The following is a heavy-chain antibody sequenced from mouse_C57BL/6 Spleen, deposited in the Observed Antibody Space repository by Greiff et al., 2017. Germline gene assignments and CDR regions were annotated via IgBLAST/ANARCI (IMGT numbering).Heavy chain of an antibody. CDR3: AGGLRQGY. CDR1: GYTFTSYW. D-gene: IGHD2-2*01. J-gene: IGHJ2*01. Sequence: VQLQQPGAELVMPGASVKLSCKASGYTFTSYWMHWVKQRPGQGLEWIGEIDPSDSYTNYNQKFKGKSTLTVDKSASTAYMQLSSLTSEDSAVYYCAGGLRQGYWGQGTTLTVSS. V-gene: IGHV1-69*01. CDR2: IDPSDSYT.